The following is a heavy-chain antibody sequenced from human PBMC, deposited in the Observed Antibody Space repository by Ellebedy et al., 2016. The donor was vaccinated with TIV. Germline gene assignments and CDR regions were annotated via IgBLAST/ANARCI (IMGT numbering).Heavy chain of an antibody. CDR3: AKGDYDILTDTHYP. Sequence: SLKISXAASGFTFDDYAMHWVRQAPGKGLEWVSGISWNSGSIGYADSVKGRFTISRDNAKNSLYLQMNSLRAEDTALYYCAKGDYDILTDTHYPWGQGTLVTVSS. D-gene: IGHD3-9*01. CDR1: GFTFDDYA. CDR2: ISWNSGSI. J-gene: IGHJ5*02. V-gene: IGHV3-9*01.